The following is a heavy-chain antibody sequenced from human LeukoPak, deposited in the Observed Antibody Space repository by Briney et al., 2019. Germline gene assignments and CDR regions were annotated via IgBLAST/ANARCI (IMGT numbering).Heavy chain of an antibody. V-gene: IGHV3-21*01. D-gene: IGHD1-26*01. CDR3: ARIVGATYPYFDY. CDR2: ISSSSSYI. Sequence: PGGSLRLSCAASGFTFSSYSMNWVRQAPGKGLEWVSSISSSSSYIYYADSVKGRFTISRDNAKNSLYLQMNSLRAEDTAVYYCARIVGATYPYFDYWGQGTLVTVSS. J-gene: IGHJ4*02. CDR1: GFTFSSYS.